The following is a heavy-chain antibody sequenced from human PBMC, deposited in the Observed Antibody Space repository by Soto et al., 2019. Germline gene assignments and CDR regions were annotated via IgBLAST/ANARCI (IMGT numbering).Heavy chain of an antibody. CDR3: VKGRSGEYYFDAMDV. J-gene: IGHJ6*02. D-gene: IGHD3-9*01. CDR2: IRSIGGDT. Sequence: GGSLRLSCSASGFRFRSYAMHWVRRAPGKGLEYVAGIRSIGGDTLYADSVKGRFTISRDQPKNTVFLQMSSLRIEDTAVYYCVKGRSGEYYFDAMDVWGQGTTVTVSS. CDR1: GFRFRSYA. V-gene: IGHV3-64D*06.